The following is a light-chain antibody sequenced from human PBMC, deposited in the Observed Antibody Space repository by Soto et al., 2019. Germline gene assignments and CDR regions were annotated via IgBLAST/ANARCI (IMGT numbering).Light chain of an antibody. CDR3: QPYDSSLTGSKF. V-gene: IGLV1-40*01. CDR1: SSDIGAGYD. J-gene: IGLJ1*01. Sequence: QSVLTQPPSVSGAPGQSVTISCTGSSSDIGAGYDVHWYQQVPGTAPRLLIYGNINRPSGVPDRFSGSKSGTSASLAITGFRAGDEADYYCQPYDSSLTGSKFFGTGTKVTVL. CDR2: GNI.